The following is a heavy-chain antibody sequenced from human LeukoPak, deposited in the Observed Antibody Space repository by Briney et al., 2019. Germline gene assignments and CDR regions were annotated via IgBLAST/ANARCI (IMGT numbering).Heavy chain of an antibody. Sequence: PSETLSLTCTVSGGSISSYYWSWIRQPPGKGLEWIGYIYYSGSTNYNPSLKSRVTISVDTSKNQFSLKLSSVTAADTAVYYCARVTAGITILGMDYYYMDVWGKGTTVTVSS. J-gene: IGHJ6*03. CDR1: GGSISSYY. CDR3: ARVTAGITILGMDYYYMDV. D-gene: IGHD3-3*01. V-gene: IGHV4-59*01. CDR2: IYYSGST.